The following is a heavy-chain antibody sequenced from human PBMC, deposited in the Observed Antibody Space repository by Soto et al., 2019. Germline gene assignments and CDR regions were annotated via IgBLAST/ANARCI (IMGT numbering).Heavy chain of an antibody. J-gene: IGHJ4*02. CDR3: AREQAPPKPEAVDF. CDR2: INPNSGGT. Sequence: ASVKVSCKASGYTFSDYYIHWVRQAPGQGLEWMGWINPNSGGTKYAPKFQGGVTMTRDTSITTAYMELSRLRSGDTAVYYCAREQAPPKPEAVDFWGPGTLVTVSS. CDR1: GYTFSDYY. V-gene: IGHV1-2*02.